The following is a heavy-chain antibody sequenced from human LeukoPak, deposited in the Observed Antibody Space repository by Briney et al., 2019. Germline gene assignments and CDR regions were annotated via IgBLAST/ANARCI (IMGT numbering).Heavy chain of an antibody. J-gene: IGHJ6*04. V-gene: IGHV3-21*01. Sequence: GGSLRLFCGASGLTFSIYTTKSARQAPGEGLEWVSSITSSSRYINYADSVKGRFTISRDNAKNSLYLQMNSLRAEDTVVYYCAELGITMFGGVWGKGTMVTVSS. CDR3: AELGITMFGGV. CDR1: GLTFSIYT. CDR2: ITSSSRYI. D-gene: IGHD3-10*02.